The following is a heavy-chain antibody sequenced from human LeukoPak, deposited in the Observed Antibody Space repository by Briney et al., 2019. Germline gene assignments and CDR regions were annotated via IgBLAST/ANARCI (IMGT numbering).Heavy chain of an antibody. CDR3: ALGYHDVWER. V-gene: IGHV4-4*02. D-gene: IGHD1-26*01. J-gene: IGHJ4*02. CDR1: GGSISSTTW. CDR2: INHSGNT. Sequence: SETLSLTCAVSGGSISSTTWWSWVRQPPGKGLEWIGEINHSGNTYYNPSLTGRVTISVDRSDNQFSLKVNSVTAADTAVYYCALGYHDVWERWGQGTLVTVSS.